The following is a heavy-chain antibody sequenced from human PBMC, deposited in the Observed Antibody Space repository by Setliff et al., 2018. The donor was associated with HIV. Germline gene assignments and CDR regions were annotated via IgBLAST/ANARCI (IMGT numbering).Heavy chain of an antibody. V-gene: IGHV3-11*04. CDR1: GFTFSDYY. J-gene: IGHJ4*02. CDR3: GKVKISAAGSRDH. Sequence: GGSLRLSCAASGFTFSDYYMSWIRQAPGKGLEWVSYISSSGSTIYYADSVKGRFTISRDNAKNSLYLQMNSLRAEDTAVYYCGKVKISAAGSRDHWGQGALVTVS. D-gene: IGHD6-13*01. CDR2: ISSSGSTI.